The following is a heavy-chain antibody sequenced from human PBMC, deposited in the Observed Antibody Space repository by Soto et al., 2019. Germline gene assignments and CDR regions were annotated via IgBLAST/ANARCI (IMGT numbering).Heavy chain of an antibody. Sequence: ASVKVSCKASGYTFTGYYMHWVRQAPGQGLEWMGWINPNSGGTNYAQKFQGRFTISRDNAKNSLDLQMTNLRAEDTAVYYCAKPLSPFSSSYIDYWAQGTLVTVS. D-gene: IGHD3-22*01. CDR3: AKPLSPFSSSYIDY. V-gene: IGHV1-2*02. J-gene: IGHJ4*02. CDR2: INPNSGGT. CDR1: GYTFTGYY.